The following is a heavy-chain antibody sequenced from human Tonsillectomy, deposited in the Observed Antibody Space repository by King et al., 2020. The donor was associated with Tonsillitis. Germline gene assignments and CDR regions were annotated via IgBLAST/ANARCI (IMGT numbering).Heavy chain of an antibody. D-gene: IGHD3-10*01. Sequence: VQLVESGGGVVQPGESLRLSCAASGFSFSTYGMHWVRQAPGKGLEWVALIRYDGDDKYYADSVKGRFTNSRDISKNTLYLQMHSLRAEDTALYNCAKDTVRGSGTYSSRSYYNGMDVWGHGTTVTVSS. J-gene: IGHJ6*02. CDR1: GFSFSTYG. CDR2: IRYDGDDK. V-gene: IGHV3-30*02. CDR3: AKDTVRGSGTYSSRSYYNGMDV.